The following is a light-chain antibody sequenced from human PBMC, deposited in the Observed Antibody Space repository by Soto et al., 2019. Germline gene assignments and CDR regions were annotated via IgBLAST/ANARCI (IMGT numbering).Light chain of an antibody. V-gene: IGKV1-5*03. Sequence: DIQMTQSPSTLSASVGDRVTITCRASQSINSWLAWYQQKPGKAPKLLIYKASSLESGVPSRFSGSGSGTEFNLTISSLQPDDFATYYCQQYNSYSGTFGQGTKVEIK. CDR3: QQYNSYSGT. J-gene: IGKJ1*01. CDR1: QSINSW. CDR2: KAS.